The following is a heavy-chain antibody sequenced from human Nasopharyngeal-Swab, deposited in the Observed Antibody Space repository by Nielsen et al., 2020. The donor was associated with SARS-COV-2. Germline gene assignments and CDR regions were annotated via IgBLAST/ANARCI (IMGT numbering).Heavy chain of an antibody. V-gene: IGHV1-46*01. Sequence: ASVKVSCKASGYTFTSYGISWVRRAPGQGLEWMGVITPSGGATNYARKFRGRVTMTRDPSTSTVYLDLSSLKSEDTAVYFCASEPGGMAAPGKHFDPWGQGTLVTVSS. CDR1: GYTFTSYG. CDR2: ITPSGGAT. D-gene: IGHD6-13*01. CDR3: ASEPGGMAAPGKHFDP. J-gene: IGHJ5*02.